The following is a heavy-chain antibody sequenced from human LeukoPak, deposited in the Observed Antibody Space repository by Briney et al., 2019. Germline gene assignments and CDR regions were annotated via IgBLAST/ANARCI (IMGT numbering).Heavy chain of an antibody. J-gene: IGHJ6*03. CDR1: GYTFTSYD. CDR3: ARGYGDFFHDYYYMDV. Sequence: ASVKVSCKASGYTFTSYDINWVRQATGQGLEWMGWMNPNSGNTGYAQKFQGRVTITRNTSISTAYMELSSLRSEDTAVYYCARGYGDFFHDYYYMDVWGKGTTVTISS. CDR2: MNPNSGNT. D-gene: IGHD4-17*01. V-gene: IGHV1-8*03.